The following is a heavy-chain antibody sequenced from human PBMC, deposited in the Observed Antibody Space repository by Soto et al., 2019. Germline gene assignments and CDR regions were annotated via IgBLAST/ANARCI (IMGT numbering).Heavy chain of an antibody. CDR1: GGTYSTYT. CDR2: IIPFLGVT. V-gene: IGHV1-69*02. CDR3: ARDWESSVSTWTLRGF. J-gene: IGHJ4*02. D-gene: IGHD3-16*01. Sequence: QVQLVQSGAEVKKPGSSVKVSCKASGGTYSTYTISWVRQAPGQGLEWMGRIIPFLGVTNYGLKFQAKVTMTADKATTTVDMERRGLRFADTAVYYCARDWESSVSTWTLRGFWGRGTLVTVSS.